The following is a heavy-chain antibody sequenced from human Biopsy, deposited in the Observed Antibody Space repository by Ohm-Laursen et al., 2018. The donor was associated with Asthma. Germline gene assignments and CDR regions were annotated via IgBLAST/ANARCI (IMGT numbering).Heavy chain of an antibody. D-gene: IGHD2-15*01. Sequence: SDTLSLTCTVSGGSVSSGSYYWSWIRQPPGKGLAWVRYISYSGSTDYNPSLKSRLTISIDTSKNQFSLKLSSVTAADTAVYYCARVPTTLRYFDLWGRGTLVTVSS. CDR3: ARVPTTLRYFDL. J-gene: IGHJ2*01. CDR1: GGSVSSGSYY. V-gene: IGHV4-61*01. CDR2: ISYSGST.